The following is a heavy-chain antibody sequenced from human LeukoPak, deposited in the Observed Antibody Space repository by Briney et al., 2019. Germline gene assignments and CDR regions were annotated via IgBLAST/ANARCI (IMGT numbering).Heavy chain of an antibody. J-gene: IGHJ5*02. D-gene: IGHD6-25*01. CDR3: AREPAAGYNWFDP. CDR1: GYTFTSCN. V-gene: IGHV1-46*01. Sequence: ASVKVSCKASGYTFTSCNMHWVRQDPGQGLEWMGIINPSAGSTTYAQKFQDRVTMTRDTSTSTVYMDLSSLRSEDTAVYYCAREPAAGYNWFDPWGQGTLVTVSS. CDR2: INPSAGST.